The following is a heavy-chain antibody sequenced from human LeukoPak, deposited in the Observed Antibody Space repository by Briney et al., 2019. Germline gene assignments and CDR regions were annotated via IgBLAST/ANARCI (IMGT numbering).Heavy chain of an antibody. CDR3: ARERVRTFFDY. V-gene: IGHV4-59*12. D-gene: IGHD3-10*01. Sequence: SETLSLTCTVSGGSISSYYWSWIRQPPGKGLEWIGYIYYSGSTYYNPSLKSRVTISVDRSKNQFSLKLSSVTAADTAVYYCARERVRTFFDYWGQGTLVTVSS. CDR1: GGSISSYY. J-gene: IGHJ4*02. CDR2: IYYSGST.